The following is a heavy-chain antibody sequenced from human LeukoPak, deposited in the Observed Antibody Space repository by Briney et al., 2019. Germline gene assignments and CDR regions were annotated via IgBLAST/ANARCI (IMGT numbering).Heavy chain of an antibody. J-gene: IGHJ4*02. D-gene: IGHD2-15*01. Sequence: PSETLSLTCTVSGGSISSHYWSWIRQPPGKGLEWIGYIYYSGSTNYNPSLKSRVTISVDTSKNQFSLKLSSVTAADTAVYYCVRNSRLRIDFDYWGQGTLVTVSS. V-gene: IGHV4-59*11. CDR1: GGSISSHY. CDR2: IYYSGST. CDR3: VRNSRLRIDFDY.